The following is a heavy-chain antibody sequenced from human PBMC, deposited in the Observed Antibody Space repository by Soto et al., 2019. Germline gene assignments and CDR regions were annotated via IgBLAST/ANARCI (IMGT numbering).Heavy chain of an antibody. CDR3: ARQNFGVVPYYYFDY. CDR2: IKQDGSEK. Sequence: LRLSCAASGFTFSSYWMSWVRQAPGKGLEWVANIKQDGSEKYYVDSVKGRFTISRDNAKNSLYLQMNSLRAEDTAVYYCARQNFGVVPYYYFDYWGQGTLVTVSS. V-gene: IGHV3-7*01. CDR1: GFTFSSYW. D-gene: IGHD3-3*01. J-gene: IGHJ4*02.